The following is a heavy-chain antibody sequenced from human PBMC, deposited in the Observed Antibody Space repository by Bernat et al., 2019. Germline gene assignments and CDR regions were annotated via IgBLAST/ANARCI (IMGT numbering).Heavy chain of an antibody. D-gene: IGHD3-16*01. CDR3: RGDWYYCTDQ. J-gene: IGHJ4*01. CDR1: GFAFSAYW. V-gene: IGHV3-74*01. CDR2: ITGDGSST. Sequence: EVQLVESGGGLVQPGGSLRLSCAASGFAFSAYWMHWVRQAPGKGLVWVAGITGDGSSTTYADAVKGRFTISRDNAKNTLYLQMNSLGAEDTAGYYCRGDWYYCTDQWGHGTLVTVSS.